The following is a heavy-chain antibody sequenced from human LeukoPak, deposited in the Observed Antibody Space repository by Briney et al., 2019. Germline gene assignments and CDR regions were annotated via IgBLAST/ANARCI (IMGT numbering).Heavy chain of an antibody. CDR2: ISPNSGGT. Sequence: GASVKVSCKASGYTFTGYYMQWVRQAPGQGLEWMGWISPNSGGTNYAQKFQGRVTMTRDTSISTAYMELSRLRSDDTAVYYCARWSANYDILTGYSTSVWGQGTLVTVSS. D-gene: IGHD3-9*01. CDR1: GYTFTGYY. CDR3: ARWSANYDILTGYSTSV. J-gene: IGHJ4*02. V-gene: IGHV1-2*02.